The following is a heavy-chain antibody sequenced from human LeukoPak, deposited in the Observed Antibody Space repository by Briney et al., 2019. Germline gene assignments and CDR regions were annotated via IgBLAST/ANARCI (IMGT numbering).Heavy chain of an antibody. Sequence: GGSLRLSCAASGFTFSSYAMSWVRQAPGKGLEWVSAISGSGGSTYYADSVKGRFTISRDNSKNTLYLQMNSLRAEDTAVYYCAKDRRGYSYGYYFDYWGQGALVTVSS. J-gene: IGHJ4*02. D-gene: IGHD5-18*01. CDR3: AKDRRGYSYGYYFDY. CDR2: ISGSGGST. V-gene: IGHV3-23*01. CDR1: GFTFSSYA.